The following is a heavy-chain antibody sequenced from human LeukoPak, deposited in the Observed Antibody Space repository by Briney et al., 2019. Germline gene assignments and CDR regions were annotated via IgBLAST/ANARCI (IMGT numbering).Heavy chain of an antibody. CDR1: GGSLSSGGYY. J-gene: IGHJ3*02. V-gene: IGHV4-31*03. D-gene: IGHD4-17*01. Sequence: PQTLSLTCTVSGGSLSSGGYYWSWLRQHPGTGLEWVGYIYYSGSTYYNPSLKSRVTISVDTSKNQFSLKLSSVTAADTAVYYCARNYGDYTGYAFDIWGQGTMVTVSS. CDR2: IYYSGST. CDR3: ARNYGDYTGYAFDI.